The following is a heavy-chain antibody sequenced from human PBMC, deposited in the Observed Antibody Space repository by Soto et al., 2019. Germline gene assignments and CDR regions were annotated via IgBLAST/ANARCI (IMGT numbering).Heavy chain of an antibody. CDR2: ISRSSNTI. Sequence: GGSLRLSCAAAGFSFSSYSMNWVRQAPGKGLEWVSYISRSSNTIYYAESVKGRFTISRDNAKNSLYLQMNSLRVEDTAVYYCARSTTIFGAARPPSRGDYYYYYYMDVWGKGTTVTVSS. J-gene: IGHJ6*03. D-gene: IGHD3-3*01. CDR3: ARSTTIFGAARPPSRGDYYYYYYMDV. CDR1: GFSFSSYS. V-gene: IGHV3-48*01.